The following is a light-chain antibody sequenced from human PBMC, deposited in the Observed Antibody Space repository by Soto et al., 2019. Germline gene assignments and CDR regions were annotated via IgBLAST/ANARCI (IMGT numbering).Light chain of an antibody. J-gene: IGKJ2*01. V-gene: IGKV3-20*01. CDR3: QQYVRLPYT. CDR2: DAS. Sequence: ELVLTQSPGTLSLSPGERATLSCRASQSVGSSYFAWYQQKPGQAPRLLMYDASSRATGIPDRFSGSGSGTDFTLTISRLEPEDGAVDYCQQYVRLPYTFGQGTKLEIK. CDR1: QSVGSSY.